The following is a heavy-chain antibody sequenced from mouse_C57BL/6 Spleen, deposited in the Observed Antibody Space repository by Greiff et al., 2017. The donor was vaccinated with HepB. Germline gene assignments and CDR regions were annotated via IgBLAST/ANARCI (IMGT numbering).Heavy chain of an antibody. D-gene: IGHD2-4*01. J-gene: IGHJ2*01. V-gene: IGHV1-75*01. CDR2: IFPGSGST. CDR3: ARSRVYYYYDPYFDY. Sequence: VQVVESGPELVKPGASVQISCKASGYTFTDYNINWVKQRPGQGLEWIGWIFPGSGSTYYNKKFKGKATLTVDKSSSTAYMLLSSLTSEDSAVDYCARSRVYYYYDPYFDYWGQGTTLTVSS. CDR1: GYTFTDYN.